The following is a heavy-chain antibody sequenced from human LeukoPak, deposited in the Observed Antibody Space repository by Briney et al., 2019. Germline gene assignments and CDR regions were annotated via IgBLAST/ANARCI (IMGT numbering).Heavy chain of an antibody. Sequence: SETLSLTCTVSGGSISSYYWSWIRQPPGKGLEWIGYIYYSGSTNYNPSLKSRVTISVDTSKNQFSLKLSFVTAADTAVYYCARVVDSSGWYEDYFDYWGQGTLVTVSS. V-gene: IGHV4-59*01. CDR3: ARVVDSSGWYEDYFDY. D-gene: IGHD6-19*01. CDR1: GGSISSYY. CDR2: IYYSGST. J-gene: IGHJ4*02.